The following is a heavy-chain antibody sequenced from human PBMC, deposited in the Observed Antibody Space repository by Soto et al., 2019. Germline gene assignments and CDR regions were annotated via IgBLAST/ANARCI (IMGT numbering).Heavy chain of an antibody. Sequence: GESLKISCTGSGYAFTSYWIAWVRQMPGKGLEWMGIIYPGDSDTRYSPSFQGQATISADKSITTAYLQWSSLKASDTAMYYCARGYCTTTICDPWFDPWGQGTLVTVSS. J-gene: IGHJ5*02. CDR2: IYPGDSDT. CDR1: GYAFTSYW. CDR3: ARGYCTTTICDPWFDP. V-gene: IGHV5-51*01. D-gene: IGHD2-2*01.